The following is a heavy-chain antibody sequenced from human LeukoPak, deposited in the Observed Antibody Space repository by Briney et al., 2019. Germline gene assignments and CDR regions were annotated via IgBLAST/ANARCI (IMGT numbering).Heavy chain of an antibody. CDR1: GGSISSSSYY. J-gene: IGHJ4*02. D-gene: IGHD6-13*01. V-gene: IGHV4-39*01. CDR3: ARPYSSSWSNFDY. Sequence: SETLSLTCTVSGGSISSSSYYWGWIRQPPGKGLEWIGSIYYSGSTYYNPSLKSRVTISVDTSKNQFSLKLSSVTAADTAVNYCARPYSSSWSNFDYWGQGTLVTVSS. CDR2: IYYSGST.